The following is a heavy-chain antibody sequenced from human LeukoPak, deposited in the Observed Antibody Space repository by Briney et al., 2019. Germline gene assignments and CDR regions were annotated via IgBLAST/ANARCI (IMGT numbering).Heavy chain of an antibody. V-gene: IGHV3-30-3*01. CDR2: ISYDGSNK. CDR3: ARGPYRSVVVPYSGAFDI. D-gene: IGHD2-2*01. CDR1: GFTFSSYA. J-gene: IGHJ3*02. Sequence: GGSLRLSCAASGFTFSSYAMHWVRQAPGKGLEWVAVISYDGSNKYYADSVKGRFTISRDNSKNTLYLQMNSLRAEDTAVYYCARGPYRSVVVPYSGAFDIWGQGTMVTVSS.